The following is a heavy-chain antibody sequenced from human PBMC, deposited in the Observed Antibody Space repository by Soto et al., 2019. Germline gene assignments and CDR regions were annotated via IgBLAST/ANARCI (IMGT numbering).Heavy chain of an antibody. CDR2: IIPILDIA. Sequence: ASVKVSCKASGGTFSSYTISWVRQAPGQGLEWMGRIIPILDIANYAQKFQGRVTITADKSTSTAYMELSSLRSEDTAVYYCARTLRCSGGSCYSGNQYFQHWGQGTLVTVSS. J-gene: IGHJ1*01. CDR3: ARTLRCSGGSCYSGNQYFQH. D-gene: IGHD2-15*01. CDR1: GGTFSSYT. V-gene: IGHV1-69*02.